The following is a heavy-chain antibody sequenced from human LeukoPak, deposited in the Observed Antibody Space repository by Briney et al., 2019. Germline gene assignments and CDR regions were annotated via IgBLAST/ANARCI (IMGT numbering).Heavy chain of an antibody. J-gene: IGHJ5*02. Sequence: SETLSLTCTVSGGSITSSYWSWIRQSPGKGLKWIGYIHYTGSTNYNPSLKSRVTMLIDTSKNQFSLKLSSVTAADTAVYYCARGRYSAGDNWFDPWGQGTLVTVSS. CDR2: IHYTGST. CDR1: GGSITSSY. V-gene: IGHV4-59*01. D-gene: IGHD3-9*01. CDR3: ARGRYSAGDNWFDP.